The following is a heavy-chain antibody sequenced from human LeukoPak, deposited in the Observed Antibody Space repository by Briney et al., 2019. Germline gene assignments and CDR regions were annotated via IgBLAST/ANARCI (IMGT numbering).Heavy chain of an antibody. V-gene: IGHV3-30*18. D-gene: IGHD3-22*01. J-gene: IGHJ4*02. CDR1: GFTFSSYG. CDR2: ISYDGSNK. Sequence: GGSLRLSCAASGFTFSSYGMHWVRQAPGKGLEWVAVISYDGSNKYYADSVKGRFTISRDNSKNTLYPQMNSLRAEDTAVYYCAKAAYYYDSSGYYFDYWGQGTLVTVSS. CDR3: AKAAYYYDSSGYYFDY.